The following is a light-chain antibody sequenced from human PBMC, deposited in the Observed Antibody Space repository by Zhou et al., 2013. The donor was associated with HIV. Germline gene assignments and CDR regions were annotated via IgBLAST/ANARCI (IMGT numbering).Light chain of an antibody. CDR1: QSINFY. CDR3: QQANSFPYT. CDR2: GAS. Sequence: EIVLTQSPATLSLSPGERATLSCRASQSINFYLAWYQQRPGQAPRLLIYGASTRATGIPARFSGSGSGTDFTLTISSLQPEDFATYYCQQANSFPYTFGQGTKLEIK. V-gene: IGKV3-15*01. J-gene: IGKJ2*01.